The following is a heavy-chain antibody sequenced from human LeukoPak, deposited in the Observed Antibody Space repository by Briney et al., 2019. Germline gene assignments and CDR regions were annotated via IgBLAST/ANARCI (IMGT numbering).Heavy chain of an antibody. D-gene: IGHD6-19*01. Sequence: GGSLRLSCAASGFTVSSNYMSWVRQAPGKGLAWVSVIYSGGSSYYADSVKGRFTISRHNSKNTLYLQMNSLRAEDTAVYYCARSTAGIYDYWGQGTLVTVSS. J-gene: IGHJ4*02. CDR2: IYSGGSS. V-gene: IGHV3-53*04. CDR3: ARSTAGIYDY. CDR1: GFTVSSNY.